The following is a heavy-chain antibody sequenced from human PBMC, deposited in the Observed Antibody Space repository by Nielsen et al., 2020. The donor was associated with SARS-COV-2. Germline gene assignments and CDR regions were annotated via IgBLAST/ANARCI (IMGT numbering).Heavy chain of an antibody. D-gene: IGHD3-16*01. V-gene: IGHV4-30-2*01. Sequence: LRLSCAVSGGSISSGGYSWSWIRQPPGKGLEWVGYIYHSGRTYYNPSLKSRVTISVNRSKNQFSLKLSSVTAADTAVYYCARGGRITCGGADDAFDIWGQGTMVTVSS. J-gene: IGHJ3*02. CDR3: ARGGRITCGGADDAFDI. CDR2: IYHSGRT. CDR1: GGSISSGGYS.